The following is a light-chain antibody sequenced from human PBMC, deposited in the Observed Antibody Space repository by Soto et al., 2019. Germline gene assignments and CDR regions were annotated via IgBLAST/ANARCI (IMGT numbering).Light chain of an antibody. Sequence: QPVLTQPPSVSEAPRQRVTISCSGSSSNIGNNAVNWYQQLPGKAPRLLIYYDDLRPSRVPERFSGSKSGTSASLAITGLQAEDEADYYCQAYDYSLTASVFGGGTQLTVL. V-gene: IGLV1-36*01. CDR3: QAYDYSLTASV. CDR2: YDD. CDR1: SSNIGNNA. J-gene: IGLJ7*01.